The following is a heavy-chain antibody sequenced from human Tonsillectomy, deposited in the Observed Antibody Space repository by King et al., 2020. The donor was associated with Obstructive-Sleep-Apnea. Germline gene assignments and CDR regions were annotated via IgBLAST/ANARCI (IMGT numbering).Heavy chain of an antibody. CDR2: MHHSGST. CDR1: DYSISSGHY. D-gene: IGHD1-26*01. J-gene: IGHJ6*02. Sequence: QLQESGPGLVKPSETLSLTCTVSDYSISSGHYWGWIRQPPGKGLEWIGSMHHSGSTFYNPSLKSRVTVSVDMSKKQFSLKLSSVTAADTAVYYCARGGVGAQTYGMDVWGQGTTVTVSS. V-gene: IGHV4-38-2*02. CDR3: ARGGVGAQTYGMDV.